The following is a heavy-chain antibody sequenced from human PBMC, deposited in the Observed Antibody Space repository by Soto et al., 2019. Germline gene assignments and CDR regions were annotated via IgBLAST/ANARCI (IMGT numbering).Heavy chain of an antibody. V-gene: IGHV4-59*01. J-gene: IGHJ6*03. D-gene: IGHD6-13*01. CDR2: IYYSGST. CDR1: GGSISSYY. Sequence: QVQLQASGPGLVKPSETLSLTCTVSGGSISSYYWSWIRQPPGKGLEWIGYIYYSGSTNYNPSLRSRVTISVDTSKDQFSLKLSSVTAADTAVYYCAHGGSSSWYKYYYYMDVWGNGTTVTVSS. CDR3: AHGGSSSWYKYYYYMDV.